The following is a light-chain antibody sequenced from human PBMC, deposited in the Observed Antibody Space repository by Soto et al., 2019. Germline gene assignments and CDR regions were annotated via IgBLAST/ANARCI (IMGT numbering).Light chain of an antibody. Sequence: QAVVTQEPSLTVSPGGTVTLTCASSTGGVTSGHYPHWLQQKPGQAPRTLIYDASNTHPWTPARFSGSLLGGKAALTLSGARAEDGAGYSCPLYYGGFRVLGGGTRLPGL. V-gene: IGLV7-46*01. CDR3: PLYYGGFRV. CDR1: TGGVTSGHY. CDR2: DAS. J-gene: IGLJ3*02.